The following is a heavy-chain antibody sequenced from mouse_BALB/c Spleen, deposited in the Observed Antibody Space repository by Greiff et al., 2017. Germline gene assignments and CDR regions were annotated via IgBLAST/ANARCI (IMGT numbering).Heavy chain of an antibody. Sequence: EVKVEESGGGLVKPGGSLKLSCAASGFTFSDYYMYWVRQTPEKRLEWVATISDGGSYTYYPDSVKGRFTISRDNAKNNLYLQMSSLKSEDTAMYYCARDDGNYGNAMDYWGQGTSVTVSS. CDR1: GFTFSDYY. V-gene: IGHV5-4*02. CDR2: ISDGGSYT. D-gene: IGHD2-1*01. CDR3: ARDDGNYGNAMDY. J-gene: IGHJ4*01.